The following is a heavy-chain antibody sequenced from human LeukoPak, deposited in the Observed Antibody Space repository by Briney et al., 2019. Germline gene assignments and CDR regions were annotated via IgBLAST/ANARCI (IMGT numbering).Heavy chain of an antibody. Sequence: GESLKISCQVSGYTFINYWIGWVRQMPGKGLEWMGTIDPSDSYNNYSPSFQGHVTISADKSISTAYQQWSSLKASDTPMYYRARAYSRSRFDYWGQGTLVTVSS. D-gene: IGHD6-6*01. CDR1: GYTFINYW. CDR2: IDPSDSYN. V-gene: IGHV5-10-1*01. J-gene: IGHJ4*02. CDR3: ARAYSRSRFDY.